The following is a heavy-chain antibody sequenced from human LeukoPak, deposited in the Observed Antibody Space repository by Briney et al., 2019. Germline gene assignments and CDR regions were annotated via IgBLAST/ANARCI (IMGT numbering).Heavy chain of an antibody. D-gene: IGHD6-19*01. J-gene: IGHJ1*01. CDR2: LYYDGRT. Sequence: SETLSLTCTVSGGSISTYDHYWDWLRQPPGKGLEWIGSLYYDGRTYYNQSLLGRVTVSLDTSRNQFSLNLYSVTAADTAVYYWAGSRPAVLEYFQDWGQGTLVTVSS. CDR3: AGSRPAVLEYFQD. V-gene: IGHV4-39*07. CDR1: GGSISTYDHY.